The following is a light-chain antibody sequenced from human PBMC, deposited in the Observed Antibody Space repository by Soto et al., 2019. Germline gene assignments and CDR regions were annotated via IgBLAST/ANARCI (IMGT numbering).Light chain of an antibody. Sequence: QSVLTQPPSASGSPGQSVTISCTGTSSDVGGYNFVSWYQHLPGKAPKLMIYDVSKRPSGVPDRFSGSKSGNTASLTVSGLQAEDEADYFCSSYAGSNNFDVFGTGTKLTVL. CDR2: DVS. J-gene: IGLJ1*01. CDR3: SSYAGSNNFDV. CDR1: SSDVGGYNF. V-gene: IGLV2-8*01.